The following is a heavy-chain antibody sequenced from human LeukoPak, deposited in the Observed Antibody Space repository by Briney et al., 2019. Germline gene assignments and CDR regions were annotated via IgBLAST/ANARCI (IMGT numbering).Heavy chain of an antibody. Sequence: SETLSLTCAVSGYSISSGYYWGWIRQPPGEGLEWIGSIYHSGSTYYNPSLKSRVTISVDTSKNQFSLKLSSVTAADTAVYYCARWGLYYYGSGIDYWGQGTLVTVSS. CDR1: GYSISSGYY. CDR3: ARWGLYYYGSGIDY. D-gene: IGHD3-10*01. J-gene: IGHJ4*02. V-gene: IGHV4-38-2*01. CDR2: IYHSGST.